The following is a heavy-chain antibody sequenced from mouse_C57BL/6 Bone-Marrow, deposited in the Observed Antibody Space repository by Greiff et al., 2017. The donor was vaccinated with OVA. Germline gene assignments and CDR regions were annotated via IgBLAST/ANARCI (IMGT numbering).Heavy chain of an antibody. CDR1: GYSFTGYY. Sequence: EVQLQQSGPELVKPGASVKISCKASGYSFTGYYMHWVKQSHGNILAWIGYIYPYNGVSSYNQKFKGKATLTVDKSSSTAYMELRSLTSEDSAVYYCARTPTVVAYYYAMDYWGQGTSVTVSS. CDR2: IYPYNGVS. CDR3: ARTPTVVAYYYAMDY. D-gene: IGHD1-1*01. J-gene: IGHJ4*01. V-gene: IGHV1-31*01.